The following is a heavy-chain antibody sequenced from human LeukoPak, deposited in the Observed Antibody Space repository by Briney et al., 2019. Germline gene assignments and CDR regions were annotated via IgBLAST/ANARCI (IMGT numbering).Heavy chain of an antibody. CDR1: GGSISSGSYY. D-gene: IGHD3-10*01. J-gene: IGHJ6*02. CDR3: MRGLVWFGEDGVSV. V-gene: IGHV4-61*02. CDR2: IYTSGST. Sequence: SETLSLTCTVSGGSISSGSYYWSWIRQPAGKGLEWIGRIYTSGSTNYNPSLKSRVTISVDTSKNQFSLTVTSLTAADTAVYYCMRGLVWFGEDGVSVWGQGTTVTVSS.